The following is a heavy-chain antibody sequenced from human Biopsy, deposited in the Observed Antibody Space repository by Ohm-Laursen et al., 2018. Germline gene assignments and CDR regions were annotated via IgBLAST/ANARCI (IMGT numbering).Heavy chain of an antibody. Sequence: ASVKVSCKASGYTFTSYDISWVRQAPGQGLEWMGWISPFNDKTSYPPKLQDRVTMTADTSTNTAHMELGSLRSDDTAVYYCARVFCTSTTCYGLLDNWGQGTVVTVSS. CDR3: ARVFCTSTTCYGLLDN. D-gene: IGHD2/OR15-2a*01. J-gene: IGHJ4*02. CDR1: GYTFTSYD. V-gene: IGHV1-18*01. CDR2: ISPFNDKT.